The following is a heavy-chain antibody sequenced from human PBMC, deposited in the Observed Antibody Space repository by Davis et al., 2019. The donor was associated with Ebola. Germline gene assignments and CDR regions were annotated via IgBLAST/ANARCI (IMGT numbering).Heavy chain of an antibody. CDR1: GFSFNYYA. D-gene: IGHD6-19*01. V-gene: IGHV3-23*01. CDR3: ARQPDTSSDTYYFDY. J-gene: IGHJ4*02. CDR2: ISGSGTDT. Sequence: GESLKISCAASGFSFNYYAMTWVRQAPGKGLEWISTISGSGTDTYYADSVKGRFTISRDNSKNTLYLQMNSLRVEDTAVYYCARQPDTSSDTYYFDYWGQGTLVTVSS.